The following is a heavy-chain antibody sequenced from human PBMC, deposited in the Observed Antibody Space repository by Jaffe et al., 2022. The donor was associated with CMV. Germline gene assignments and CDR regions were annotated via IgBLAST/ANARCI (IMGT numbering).Heavy chain of an antibody. D-gene: IGHD3-22*01. CDR1: GFTFSSYG. CDR2: IWYDGSNK. CDR3: ARDAGGYYSVDWYFDL. J-gene: IGHJ2*01. Sequence: QVQLVESGGGVVQPGRSLRLSCAASGFTFSSYGMHWVRQAPGKGLEWVAVIWYDGSNKYYADSVKGRFTISRDNSKNTLYLQMNSLRAEDTAVYYCARDAGGYYSVDWYFDLWGRGTLVTVSS. V-gene: IGHV3-33*08.